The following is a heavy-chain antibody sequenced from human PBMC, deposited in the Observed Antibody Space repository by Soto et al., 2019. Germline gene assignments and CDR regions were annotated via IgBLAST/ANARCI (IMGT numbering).Heavy chain of an antibody. CDR1: GGSITSYH. CDR3: AASISIFGVVQF. V-gene: IGHV4-59*01. J-gene: IGHJ4*02. D-gene: IGHD3-3*01. CDR2: TSYTWNT. Sequence: SETLSLTCIVSGGSITSYHWSWIRQLPEKGLEWIAYTSYTWNTTYKRSLKSRVTISVDTSKNQFSLKLRSVTAAYTAVYYCAASISIFGVVQFWGQGTLVTVSS.